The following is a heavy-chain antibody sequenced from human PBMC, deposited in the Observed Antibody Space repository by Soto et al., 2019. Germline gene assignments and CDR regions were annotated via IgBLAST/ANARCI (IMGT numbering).Heavy chain of an antibody. CDR2: ISGSGGST. Sequence: PGGSLRLSCAASGFTFSSYAMSWVRQAPGKGLGWVSAISGSGGSTYYADSVKGRFTISRDNSKNTLYLQMNSLRAEDTAVYYCAKDLLIENYFNYWGQGTLVTVSS. CDR3: AKDLLIENYFNY. J-gene: IGHJ4*02. CDR1: GFTFSSYA. V-gene: IGHV3-23*01.